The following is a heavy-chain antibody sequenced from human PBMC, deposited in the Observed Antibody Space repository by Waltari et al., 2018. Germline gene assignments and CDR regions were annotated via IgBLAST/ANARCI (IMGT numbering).Heavy chain of an antibody. Sequence: QLQLQESGPGLVKPSETLSLTCTVSGGSISSSSYYWGWIRQPPGKGLEWIGSIYYSGSTYYNPSLKSRVTISVDTSKNQFSLKLSSVTAADTAVYYCTRGGLRSQIAFDYWGQGTLVTVSS. CDR3: TRGGLRSQIAFDY. CDR1: GGSISSSSYY. D-gene: IGHD3-3*01. CDR2: IYYSGST. V-gene: IGHV4-39*07. J-gene: IGHJ4*02.